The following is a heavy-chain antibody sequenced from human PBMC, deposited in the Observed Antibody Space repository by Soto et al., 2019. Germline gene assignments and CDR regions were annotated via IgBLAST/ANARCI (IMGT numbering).Heavy chain of an antibody. CDR3: LRDEGIVAPAGANNF. CDR1: GLDLNIYG. D-gene: IGHD5-12*01. J-gene: IGHJ4*02. Sequence: SGGSLRLSCTASGLDLNIYGMNWVRQAPGKGLEWVSSIVVRGGVTDYAVSVKGRFTISRDHAQNLVYLHMDSLKAYDTAVYFCLRDEGIVAPAGANNFWGQGTRVTVSS. V-gene: IGHV3-21*01. CDR2: IVVRGGVT.